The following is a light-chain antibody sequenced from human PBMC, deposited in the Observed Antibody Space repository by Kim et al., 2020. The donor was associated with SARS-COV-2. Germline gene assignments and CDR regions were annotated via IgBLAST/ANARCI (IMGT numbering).Light chain of an antibody. CDR1: SSGVGISNL. J-gene: IGLJ2*01. CDR2: EVT. CDR3: CSYAGSGTLV. V-gene: IGLV2-23*02. Sequence: GQSLTISCTGPSSGVGISNLVSWYQQHPGKAPKLLLYEVTKRPSGVSNRFSGSKSGNTASLTISGLQAEDEADYFCCSYAGSGTLVFGGGTQLSVL.